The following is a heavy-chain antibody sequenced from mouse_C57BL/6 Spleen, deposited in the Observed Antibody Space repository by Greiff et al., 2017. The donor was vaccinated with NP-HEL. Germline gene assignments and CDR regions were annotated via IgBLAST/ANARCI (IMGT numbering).Heavy chain of an antibody. CDR1: GYTFTSYW. CDR3: ARRDSYYYECYFDY. D-gene: IGHD1-1*01. J-gene: IGHJ2*01. CDR2: IYPGSGST. V-gene: IGHV1-55*01. Sequence: QVQLQQPGAELVKPGASVKMSCKASGYTFTSYWITWVKQRPGHGLEWIGDIYPGSGSTNYNEKFKSKATLTVDTSSGTAYMQLSSLTSEDSAVYYCARRDSYYYECYFDYWGQGTTLTVSS.